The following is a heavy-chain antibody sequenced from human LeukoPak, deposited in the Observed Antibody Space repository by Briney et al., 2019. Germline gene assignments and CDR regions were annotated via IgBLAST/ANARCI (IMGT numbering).Heavy chain of an antibody. CDR1: GGSISSYY. V-gene: IGHV4-59*01. CDR2: MFYSGSI. J-gene: IGHJ3*02. Sequence: KLSETLSLTCTVSGGSISSYYWTWIRQPPGKGLEWLGQMFYSGSIKYNPSLKSRVTVSTDTSKNQFSLKLRSVTAADTATYYCARGVRHCASTTCFAGAGDIWGQGKMVTVSS. CDR3: ARGVRHCASTTCFAGAGDI. D-gene: IGHD2-2*01.